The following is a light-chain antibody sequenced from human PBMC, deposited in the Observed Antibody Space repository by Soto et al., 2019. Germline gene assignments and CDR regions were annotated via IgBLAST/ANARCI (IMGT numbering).Light chain of an antibody. CDR3: SSYTSSTDYV. Sequence: QSVLTQPASVSGSPGQSITISCTGTTSDFGFYNYVSWYQHHPGKAPKLLIYEVTNRHSGVSNRFSGSKSGNTASLTISGLQAEDEADYYCSSYTSSTDYVFGTGTKATAL. V-gene: IGLV2-14*01. CDR2: EVT. J-gene: IGLJ1*01. CDR1: TSDFGFYNY.